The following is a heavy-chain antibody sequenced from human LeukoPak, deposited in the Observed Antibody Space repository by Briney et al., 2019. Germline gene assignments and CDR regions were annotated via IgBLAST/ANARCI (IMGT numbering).Heavy chain of an antibody. V-gene: IGHV3-43*01. J-gene: IGHJ4*02. CDR2: ISWDGGST. Sequence: GGSLRLSCAASGFTFDDYTMHWVRQAPGKGLEWVSLISWDGGSTYYADSVKGRFTISRDNSKNTLHLQMNRLRAEDTAVYYCAKDRLGYSYAQPFDYWGQGTLVTVSS. CDR3: AKDRLGYSYAQPFDY. D-gene: IGHD5-12*01. CDR1: GFTFDDYT.